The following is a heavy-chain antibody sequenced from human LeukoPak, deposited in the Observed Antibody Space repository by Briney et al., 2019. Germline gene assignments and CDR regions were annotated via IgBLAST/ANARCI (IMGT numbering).Heavy chain of an antibody. CDR2: INHSGST. D-gene: IGHD3-10*01. CDR3: ARRRYYYGSGSYPLDY. CDR1: GDSISGYY. J-gene: IGHJ4*02. V-gene: IGHV4-34*01. Sequence: SETLSLTCTVSGDSISGYYWSWIRQPPGKGLEWIGEINHSGSTNYNPSLKSRVTISVDTSKNQFSLKLSSVTAADTAVYYCARRRYYYGSGSYPLDYWGQGTLVTVSS.